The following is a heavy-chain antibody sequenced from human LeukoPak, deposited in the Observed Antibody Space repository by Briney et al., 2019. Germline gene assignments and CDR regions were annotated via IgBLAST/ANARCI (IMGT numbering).Heavy chain of an antibody. Sequence: ASVKVSCKASGGTFSSYAISWVRQAPGQGLKWMGGIIPIFGTANYAQKFQGRVTITADESTSTAYMELSSLRSEDTAVYYCAREGAVGDILTGYFDYWGQGTLVTVSS. CDR1: GGTFSSYA. D-gene: IGHD3-9*01. CDR2: IIPIFGTA. CDR3: AREGAVGDILTGYFDY. J-gene: IGHJ4*02. V-gene: IGHV1-69*01.